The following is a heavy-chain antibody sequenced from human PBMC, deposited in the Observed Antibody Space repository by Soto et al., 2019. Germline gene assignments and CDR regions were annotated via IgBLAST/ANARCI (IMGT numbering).Heavy chain of an antibody. Sequence: EVQLVESGGGLVKPGGSLRLSCAAPGFTLSTYSMNWVRQAPGKGLEWVSSISSSSSNIYYADSVKGRFTISRDNAKNSLYLQMNSLRAEDTAVYYCARVGGGQLHDAFDIWGQGTMVTVSS. D-gene: IGHD3-16*01. CDR2: ISSSSSNI. CDR1: GFTLSTYS. J-gene: IGHJ3*02. V-gene: IGHV3-21*01. CDR3: ARVGGGQLHDAFDI.